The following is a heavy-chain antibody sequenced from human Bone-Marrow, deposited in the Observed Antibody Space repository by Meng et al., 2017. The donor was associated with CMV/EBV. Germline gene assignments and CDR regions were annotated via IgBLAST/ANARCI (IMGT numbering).Heavy chain of an antibody. V-gene: IGHV3-21*01. J-gene: IGHJ4*02. D-gene: IGHD4-11*01. CDR1: GFTVSSNY. Sequence: GESLKISCAASGFTVSSNYMSWVRQAPGKGLEWVSSISSSSSYIYYADSVKGRFTISRDNAKNSLYLQMSSLRGEDTAVYYCAREAYGSNYGDHWGQGTLVTVSS. CDR3: AREAYGSNYGDH. CDR2: ISSSSSYI.